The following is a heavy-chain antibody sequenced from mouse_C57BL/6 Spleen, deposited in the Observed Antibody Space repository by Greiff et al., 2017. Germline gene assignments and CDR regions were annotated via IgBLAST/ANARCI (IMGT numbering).Heavy chain of an antibody. D-gene: IGHD2-10*02. J-gene: IGHJ3*01. CDR3: AREYGYGNYAWFAC. CDR1: GYTFTSYW. V-gene: IGHV1-55*01. CDR2: IYPGSGST. Sequence: QVQLQQPGAELVKPGASVKMSCKASGYTFTSYWITWVKQRPGQGLEWIGDIYPGSGSTNYNEKFKSKATLTVDTSSSTAYMQLSSLTSEDSAVYYCAREYGYGNYAWFACWGQGTLVTVSA.